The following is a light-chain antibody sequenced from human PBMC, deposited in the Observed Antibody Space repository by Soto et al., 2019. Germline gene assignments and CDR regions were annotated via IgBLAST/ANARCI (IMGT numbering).Light chain of an antibody. J-gene: IGLJ3*02. Sequence: QSVLTQPPSASGTPGQRVTISCSESSSSIGSNYIYWYQQLPGTAPKLLIYRDSQRPSGVPDRFSGSKSGTSASLAISGLRSEDEADYYCSSYTSSSSWVFGGGTKLTVL. V-gene: IGLV1-47*01. CDR3: SSYTSSSSWV. CDR2: RDS. CDR1: SSSIGSNY.